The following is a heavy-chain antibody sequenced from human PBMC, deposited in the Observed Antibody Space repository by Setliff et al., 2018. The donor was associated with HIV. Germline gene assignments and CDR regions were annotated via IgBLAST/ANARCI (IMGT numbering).Heavy chain of an antibody. CDR3: ATHRVGQRPWLSDF. CDR1: GFTFSTYW. CDR2: ISSRGSTI. J-gene: IGHJ4*02. Sequence: GGSLRLSCAASGFTFSTYWMSWVRQAPGKGLEWVSYISSRGSTIYYADSVRGRFTISRDNSKNTLYLQMNSLRAEDTAVYYCATHRVGQRPWLSDFWGQGTLVTVSS. V-gene: IGHV3-48*01. D-gene: IGHD5-12*01.